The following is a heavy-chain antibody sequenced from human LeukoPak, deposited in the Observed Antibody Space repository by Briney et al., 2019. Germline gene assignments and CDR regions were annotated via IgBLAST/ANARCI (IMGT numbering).Heavy chain of an antibody. CDR3: AREGYGGNSGDFDY. J-gene: IGHJ4*02. CDR2: MNPNSGNT. V-gene: IGHV1-8*01. CDR1: GYTFTSYD. D-gene: IGHD4-23*01. Sequence: GASVTVSCTASGYTFTSYDINWVRQATGQGLEWMGWMNPNSGNTGYAQKFQGRVTMTRNTSISTAYMELSSLRSEDTAVYYCAREGYGGNSGDFDYWGQGTLVTVSS.